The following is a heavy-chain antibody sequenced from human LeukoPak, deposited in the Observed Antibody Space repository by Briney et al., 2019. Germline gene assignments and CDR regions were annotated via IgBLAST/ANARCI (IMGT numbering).Heavy chain of an antibody. CDR1: GDSVSSNSAA. J-gene: IGHJ5*02. CDR3: ARGRGWLADWFDP. Sequence: SQTLSLTCAISGDSVSSNSAAWNWIRQSPLRGLEWLGRTYYRSKWYNDYAVSVKSRITINPDTSKNQFSLQLNSVTPEDTAVYYCARGRGWLADWFDPWGQGTLVTVSS. D-gene: IGHD6-19*01. V-gene: IGHV6-1*01. CDR2: TYYRSKWYN.